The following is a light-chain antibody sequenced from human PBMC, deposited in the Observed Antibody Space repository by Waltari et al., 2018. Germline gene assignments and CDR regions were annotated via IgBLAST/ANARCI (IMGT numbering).Light chain of an antibody. J-gene: IGKJ4*01. CDR3: QQRSNWPPLT. V-gene: IGKV3-11*01. Sequence: EIVLTQSPATLSLSPGERATLSCRASQSVSSYLAWYQQKPDQAPRLLIYDASNRATGIPARFSGSGSGTDFTLTISSLEPEDLAVYYCQQRSNWPPLTFGGGTKVEIK. CDR1: QSVSSY. CDR2: DAS.